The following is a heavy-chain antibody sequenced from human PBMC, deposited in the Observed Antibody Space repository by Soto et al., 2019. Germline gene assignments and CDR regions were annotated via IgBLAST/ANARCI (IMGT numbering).Heavy chain of an antibody. Sequence: PGDPLKLSCQGSGYSFANYWLAWVRQMPGRGLEWVGVIYPGDSDTRYSPSFRGQGTISADKSISHVYLQRSSLKASDTAMYYCARNRLRQYYYGMDVSGPGTTVPVSS. D-gene: IGHD3-10*01. CDR2: IYPGDSDT. CDR1: GYSFANYW. V-gene: IGHV5-51*01. CDR3: ARNRLRQYYYGMDV. J-gene: IGHJ6*02.